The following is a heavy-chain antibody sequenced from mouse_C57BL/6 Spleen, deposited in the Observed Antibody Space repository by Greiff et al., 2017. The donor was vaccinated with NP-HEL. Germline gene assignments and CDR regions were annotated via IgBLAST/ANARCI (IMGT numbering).Heavy chain of an antibody. CDR2: INPYNGGT. Sequence: EVQLQQSGPVLVKPGASVKMSCKASGYTFTDYYMNWVKQSHGKSLEWIGVINPYNGGTSYNQKFKGKATLTVDKSSSTAYMELNSLTSEDSAVYYCARRGITTRYFDYWGQGTTLTVSS. CDR3: ARRGITTRYFDY. CDR1: GYTFTDYY. D-gene: IGHD2-4*01. V-gene: IGHV1-19*01. J-gene: IGHJ2*01.